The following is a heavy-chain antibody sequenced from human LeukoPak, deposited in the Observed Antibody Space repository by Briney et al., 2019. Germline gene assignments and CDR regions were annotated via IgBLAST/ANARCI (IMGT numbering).Heavy chain of an antibody. CDR3: ARVGFDYDSSGYYPGGY. V-gene: IGHV1-2*02. J-gene: IGHJ4*02. CDR2: INPNSGGT. D-gene: IGHD3-22*01. Sequence: ASVKVSCKASGYTFTCCYMHWVRQAPGQGLEWMGWINPNSGGTNYAQRFQGRVTMTRATSISTAYMDLSRLRSDDTAVYYCARVGFDYDSSGYYPGGYWGQGTLVTVSS. CDR1: GYTFTCCY.